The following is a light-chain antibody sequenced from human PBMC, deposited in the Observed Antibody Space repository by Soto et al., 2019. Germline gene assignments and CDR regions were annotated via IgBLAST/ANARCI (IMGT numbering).Light chain of an antibody. CDR2: GGS. J-gene: IGKJ4*01. CDR3: QQCGSSPPLT. CDR1: QSVSSSY. Sequence: EIVLTQSPGTLSLSPGERATLSCRASQSVSSSYLAWYQQIPGQAPRLLIYGGSKKATGIPDRFSGSGSETDFTLTISRMEPEDFAVYYGQQCGSSPPLTFSGGNKVQI. V-gene: IGKV3-20*01.